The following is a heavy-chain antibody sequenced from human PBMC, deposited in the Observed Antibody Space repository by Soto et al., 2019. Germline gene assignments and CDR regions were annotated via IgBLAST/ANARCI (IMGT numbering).Heavy chain of an antibody. V-gene: IGHV4-39*02. Sequence: SETLSLTCTVSGGPISSSSYYWGWIRQPPGKGLEWIGSIYYSGSTYYNPSLKSRVTISVDTSKNQFSLKLSFVTAADTAVYYCARDSDCHSTSCFFPPHVWGQGTTVTVSS. J-gene: IGHJ6*02. CDR2: IYYSGST. CDR1: GGPISSSSYY. D-gene: IGHD2-2*01. CDR3: ARDSDCHSTSCFFPPHV.